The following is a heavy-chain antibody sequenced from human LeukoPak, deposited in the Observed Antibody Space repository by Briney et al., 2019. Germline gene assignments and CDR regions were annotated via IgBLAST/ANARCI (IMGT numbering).Heavy chain of an antibody. CDR3: ARVDTAMASDI. CDR1: GFTFSSYS. Sequence: GGSLRLSCAASGFTFSSYSMNWVRQAPGKGLEWVSYISSSSTIYYSDSVKGRFTISRDNAKNSLYLQMNSLRAEDTAVYYCARVDTAMASDIWGQGTMVTVS. J-gene: IGHJ3*02. D-gene: IGHD5-18*01. CDR2: ISSSSTI. V-gene: IGHV3-48*01.